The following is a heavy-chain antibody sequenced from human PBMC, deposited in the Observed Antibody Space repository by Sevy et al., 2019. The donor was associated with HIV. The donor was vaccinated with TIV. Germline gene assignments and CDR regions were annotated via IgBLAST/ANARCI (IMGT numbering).Heavy chain of an antibody. D-gene: IGHD4-17*01. CDR3: AKKLVPTVTTETDAFDI. J-gene: IGHJ3*02. CDR1: GFTFSSYA. Sequence: GGSLRLSCAASGFTFSSYAMSWVRQAPGKGLEWVSAISGSGGSTYYADSVKGRFTISRDNSKNTLYLQMNSLRAEDTAVYYCAKKLVPTVTTETDAFDIWGQGTMVTVSS. CDR2: ISGSGGST. V-gene: IGHV3-23*01.